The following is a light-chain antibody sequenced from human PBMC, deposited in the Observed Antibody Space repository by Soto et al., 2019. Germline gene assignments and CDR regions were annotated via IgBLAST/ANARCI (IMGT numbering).Light chain of an antibody. CDR1: QSISVW. CDR3: QQYNSYSPT. CDR2: KAS. V-gene: IGKV1-5*03. J-gene: IGKJ1*01. Sequence: DIQMNHSLFTVSATVGDRVTITCRASQSISVWLAWYQQKAGKAPNLLIYKASRLESGVPSRFSGSGSETEFTLTISGLQPGDSATYYCQQYNSYSPTFGQGTKVDIK.